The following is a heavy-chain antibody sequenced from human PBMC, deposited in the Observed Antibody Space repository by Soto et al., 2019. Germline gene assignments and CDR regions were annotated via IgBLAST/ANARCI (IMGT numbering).Heavy chain of an antibody. V-gene: IGHV4-34*01. CDR3: ARERNRIAAAVRVDY. Sequence: SETLSLTCAVYGGSFSGYYWSWIRQPPGKGLEWIGEINHSGSTNYNPSLKSRVTISVDTSKNQFSLKLSSVTAADTAVYYCARERNRIAAAVRVDYWGQGTLVTVSS. CDR2: INHSGST. CDR1: GGSFSGYY. J-gene: IGHJ4*02. D-gene: IGHD6-13*01.